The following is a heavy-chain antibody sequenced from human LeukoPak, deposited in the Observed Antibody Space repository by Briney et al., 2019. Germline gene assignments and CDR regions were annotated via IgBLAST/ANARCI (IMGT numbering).Heavy chain of an antibody. D-gene: IGHD6-13*01. CDR2: FDPEGGET. CDR3: ATGIVTRIAAAGTFDY. J-gene: IGHJ4*02. CDR1: GYTLTELS. V-gene: IGHV1-24*01. Sequence: ASVKVSCKVSGYTLTELSMHWVRQAPGKGLEWMGGFDPEGGETIYAQKFQGRVTMTEDTSTDTAYMELSSLRSEDTAVYYCATGIVTRIAAAGTFDYWGQGTLVTVSS.